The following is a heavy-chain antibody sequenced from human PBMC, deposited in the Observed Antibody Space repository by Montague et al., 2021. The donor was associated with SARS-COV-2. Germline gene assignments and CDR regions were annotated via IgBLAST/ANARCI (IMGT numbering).Heavy chain of an antibody. Sequence: SETLSLTCTVSGGSISSSSYYWGWIRQPPGKGLEWIGSIYYSGSTCYNPSLKSRVTISVDTSKNQFSLKLSSVTAADTAVYYCARVGRQQLVRLSGMDVWGQGPTVTVSS. D-gene: IGHD6-13*01. CDR3: ARVGRQQLVRLSGMDV. V-gene: IGHV4-39*07. J-gene: IGHJ6*02. CDR2: IYYSGST. CDR1: GGSISSSSYY.